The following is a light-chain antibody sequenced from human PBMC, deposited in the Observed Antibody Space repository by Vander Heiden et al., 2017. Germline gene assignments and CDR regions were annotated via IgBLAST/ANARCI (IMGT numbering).Light chain of an antibody. Sequence: IQMAQSSSSLSASVGDRVTITCQASQDINNYLNWYQQKPGKAPKFLIYDAANLEAGVPSRFSGSGSGTYFTLTISSLQPEDIATDYCQQYDNVPLTFGGGTKVEI. J-gene: IGKJ4*01. V-gene: IGKV1-33*01. CDR1: QDINNY. CDR2: DAA. CDR3: QQYDNVPLT.